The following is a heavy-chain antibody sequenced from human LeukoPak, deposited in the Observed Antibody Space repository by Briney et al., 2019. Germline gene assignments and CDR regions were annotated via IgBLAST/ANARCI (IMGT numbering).Heavy chain of an antibody. CDR3: TRTPAAIDY. J-gene: IGHJ4*02. D-gene: IGHD2-2*01. CDR1: GFTFSSYA. CDR2: ISGSGGST. V-gene: IGHV3-23*01. Sequence: GGSLRLSCAASGFTFSSYAMRWVRQAPGKGLEWVSAISGSGGSTYYADSVKGRFTISRDNSKNTLYLQMNSLRAEDTAVYYCTRTPAAIDYWGQGTLVTVSS.